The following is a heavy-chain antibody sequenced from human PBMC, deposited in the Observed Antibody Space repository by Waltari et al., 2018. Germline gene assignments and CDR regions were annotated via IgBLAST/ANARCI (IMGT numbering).Heavy chain of an antibody. CDR1: GFTFSSYA. CDR2: ISGSGGST. J-gene: IGHJ4*02. CDR3: AKEATRRGQLLVFPYFDY. V-gene: IGHV3-23*04. D-gene: IGHD6-19*01. Sequence: EVQLVESGGGLVQPGGSLRLSCAASGFTFSSYAMSWVRQAPGRGLEWVSAISGSGGSTYYADPGKGRCTISRDNSKNTLYLKMNSLRAEDTAVYYCAKEATRRGQLLVFPYFDYWGQGTLVTVSS.